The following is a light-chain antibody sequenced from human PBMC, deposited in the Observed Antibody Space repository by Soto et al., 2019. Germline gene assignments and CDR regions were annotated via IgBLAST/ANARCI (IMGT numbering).Light chain of an antibody. CDR3: SSYTGSDNLVL. V-gene: IGLV2-14*01. Sequence: QSVLTQPASVSGSPGQSITISCTGTSRDVGGYNYVSWYQQHTGKAPKLMIYNVTNWPSGVSSRFSGSKSGNTASLTISGLQAEDEADYSCSSYTGSDNLVLFGGGTQGTVL. CDR1: SRDVGGYNY. CDR2: NVT. J-gene: IGLJ2*01.